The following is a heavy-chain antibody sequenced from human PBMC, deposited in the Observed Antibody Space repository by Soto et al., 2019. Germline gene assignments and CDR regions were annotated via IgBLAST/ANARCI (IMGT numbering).Heavy chain of an antibody. CDR1: GGSFSGYS. Sequence: SETLSLTCAVYGGSFSGYSWTWIRQPPGTGLEWIGEINHTGSTNYNPSLKSRVTISVDTSRNQFSLKLTSVTAADTAVYYCARDKITGLFDYWGQGTLVTVS. CDR2: INHTGST. V-gene: IGHV4-34*01. CDR3: ARDKITGLFDY. D-gene: IGHD2-8*02. J-gene: IGHJ4*02.